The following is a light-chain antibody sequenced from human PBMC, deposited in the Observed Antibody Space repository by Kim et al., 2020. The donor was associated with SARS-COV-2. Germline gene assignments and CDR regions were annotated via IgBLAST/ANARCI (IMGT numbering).Light chain of an antibody. Sequence: EIVMTQSPATLSVSPGERATLSCRASQSVRSNLAWYQQKPGQAPRLLIYGASTRATGIPTRFSGSGSGTEFTLTISSLQSEDLVLYYCQQYNNWPLTFGQGTKVDIK. CDR1: QSVRSN. J-gene: IGKJ1*01. CDR2: GAS. CDR3: QQYNNWPLT. V-gene: IGKV3-15*01.